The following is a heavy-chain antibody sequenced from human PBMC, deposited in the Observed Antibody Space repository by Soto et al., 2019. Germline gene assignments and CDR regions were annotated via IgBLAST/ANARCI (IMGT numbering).Heavy chain of an antibody. Sequence: QVQLQESGPGLVKPSQTLSLTCTVSGGSMSSGDYYWNWIRQHPEKGLEWIGYINYRGSTFYNPSLKSRLTISAGKSKNQFSLKLTSVTAADTAMYYCARDAPGAAPYWGQGTLVTVSS. D-gene: IGHD6-13*01. CDR1: GGSMSSGDYY. V-gene: IGHV4-31*03. J-gene: IGHJ4*02. CDR3: ARDAPGAAPY. CDR2: INYRGST.